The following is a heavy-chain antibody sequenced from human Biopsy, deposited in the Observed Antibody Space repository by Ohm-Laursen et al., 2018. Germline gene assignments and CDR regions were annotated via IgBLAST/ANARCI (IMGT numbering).Heavy chain of an antibody. D-gene: IGHD3-10*01. CDR1: GFTFSNYT. Sequence: SLRPSCAASGFTFSNYTMNWVRQVPGKGLEWVSSITSRSGYKYYADSVKGRFTISRDDAKNSLYLQMNSLRAEDTAVYFCASLGLVWFGELLSVPFGMDVWGQGTTVTVSS. J-gene: IGHJ6*02. CDR3: ASLGLVWFGELLSVPFGMDV. V-gene: IGHV3-21*01. CDR2: ITSRSGYK.